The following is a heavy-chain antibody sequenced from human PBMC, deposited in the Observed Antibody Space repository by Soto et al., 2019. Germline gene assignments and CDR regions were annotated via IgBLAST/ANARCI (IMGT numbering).Heavy chain of an antibody. J-gene: IGHJ5*02. V-gene: IGHV4-59*01. Sequence: SETLSLTCTVSGGSISSYYWSWIRQPTGKGLEWIGYIYYSGSTNYNPSLKSRVTISVDTSKNQFSLKLSSVTAADTAVYYCAREGSPGYYDSSGSNWFDPWGQGTLVTVSS. CDR1: GGSISSYY. CDR3: AREGSPGYYDSSGSNWFDP. CDR2: IYYSGST. D-gene: IGHD3-22*01.